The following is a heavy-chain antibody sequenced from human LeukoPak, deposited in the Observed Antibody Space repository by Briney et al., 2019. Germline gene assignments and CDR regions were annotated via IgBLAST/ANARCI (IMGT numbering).Heavy chain of an antibody. D-gene: IGHD4/OR15-4a*01. CDR3: ARDFDYGDYIDF. CDR2: ISSGGLTI. V-gene: IGHV3-48*04. J-gene: IGHJ4*02. Sequence: GGSLRLSCAASKFTFSTYTFNWVRQAPGKDLEWLSYISSGGLTIFYADSVKGRFTISRDNTKNSIYLDMTNLKAEDTAVYYCARDFDYGDYIDFWGQGTLVAVSS. CDR1: KFTFSTYT.